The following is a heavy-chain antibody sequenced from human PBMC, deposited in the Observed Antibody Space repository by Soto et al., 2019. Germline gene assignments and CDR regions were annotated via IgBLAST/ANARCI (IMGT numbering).Heavy chain of an antibody. J-gene: IGHJ5*02. CDR3: ARCYYDNNWFDP. V-gene: IGHV4-39*01. CDR1: GDSISSSVYN. D-gene: IGHD3-16*01. Sequence: SETLSLTCTVSGDSISSSVYNWGWIRQPPGKGLEWIGTIYYSGSTYYNPSLQSRVTISVDTSKNQFSLKVSSVTAADTAVYYCARCYYDNNWFDPWGQGTLVTVSS. CDR2: IYYSGST.